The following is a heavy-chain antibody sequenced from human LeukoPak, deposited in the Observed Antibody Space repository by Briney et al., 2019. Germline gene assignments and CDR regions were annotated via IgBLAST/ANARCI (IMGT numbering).Heavy chain of an antibody. CDR3: ARDGRSSGWLANFDY. CDR2: IGAYNGNT. CDR1: GYTFTSYG. D-gene: IGHD6-19*01. V-gene: IGHV1-18*01. Sequence: ASVKVSCKASGYTFTSYGISWVRQAPGQGLEWMGWIGAYNGNTNYAQKLQGRVTMTTDTSTSTAYMELRSLRSDDTAVYYCARDGRSSGWLANFDYWGQGTLVTVSS. J-gene: IGHJ4*02.